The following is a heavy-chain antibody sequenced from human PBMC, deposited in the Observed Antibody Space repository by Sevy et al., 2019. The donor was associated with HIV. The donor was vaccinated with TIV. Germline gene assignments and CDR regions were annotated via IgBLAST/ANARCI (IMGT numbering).Heavy chain of an antibody. CDR3: ARDPQRYFDY. CDR2: IKQDGSEK. Sequence: GGSLRLSCAASGFAFSSYWMTWVRQAPGKRLEWVANIKQDGSEKYYVYSVKGRFTISRDNAKTSLYLQMNSLSAEDTAVYYCARDPQRYFDYWGQGTLVTVSS. J-gene: IGHJ4*02. CDR1: GFAFSSYW. V-gene: IGHV3-7*01.